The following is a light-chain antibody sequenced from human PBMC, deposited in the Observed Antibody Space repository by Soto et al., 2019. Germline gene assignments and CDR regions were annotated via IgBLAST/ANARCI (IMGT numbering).Light chain of an antibody. CDR3: QQYYSNPIT. Sequence: DIVMTQSPDSLAVSLGERATINCKSSQSILYSSNNKEKLAWYQQKPGQPPNLLIYWASTRESGVPDRFSGSGSGTDFTLTISSLQAEDVAVYYCQQYYSNPITFGQGTRLEIK. V-gene: IGKV4-1*01. CDR2: WAS. J-gene: IGKJ5*01. CDR1: QSILYSSNNKEK.